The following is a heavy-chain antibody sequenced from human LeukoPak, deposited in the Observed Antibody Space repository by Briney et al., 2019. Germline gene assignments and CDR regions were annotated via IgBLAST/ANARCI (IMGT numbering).Heavy chain of an antibody. CDR1: GFTLRSYA. Sequence: GGSLRLSCAASGFTLRSYAMSGVRQAPGKGVEGVAVISYDGSNKYYADSVKGRFTISRDNSKNTLYLQMNSLRAEDTAVYYCAKDGMDVWGKGTTVTVSS. CDR2: ISYDGSNK. V-gene: IGHV3-30*18. CDR3: AKDGMDV. J-gene: IGHJ6*04.